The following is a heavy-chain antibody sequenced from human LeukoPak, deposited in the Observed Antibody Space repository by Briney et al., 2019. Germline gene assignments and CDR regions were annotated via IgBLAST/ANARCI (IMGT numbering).Heavy chain of an antibody. Sequence: ASVKVSCKASGYTFTSYGISWVRQAPGQGLEWMGWISSYNGNTNYAQKLQGRATMTTDTSTSTAYMELRSLRSDDTAVYYCARYAAAGEFDYWGQGTLVTVSS. CDR3: ARYAAAGEFDY. J-gene: IGHJ4*02. V-gene: IGHV1-18*01. CDR2: ISSYNGNT. CDR1: GYTFTSYG. D-gene: IGHD6-13*01.